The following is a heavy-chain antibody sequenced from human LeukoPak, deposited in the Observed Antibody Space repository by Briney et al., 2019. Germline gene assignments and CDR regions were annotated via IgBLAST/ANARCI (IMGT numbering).Heavy chain of an antibody. Sequence: GRSLRLSCAASGFTFSSYEMNWVRQAPGKGLEWASYISSSGSTIYYADSVKGRFTISRDNAKNSLFLQMNSLRAEDTAVYYCARVGQSYGDSSRLDTNWFDPWGQGTLVTVSS. D-gene: IGHD4-17*01. CDR3: ARVGQSYGDSSRLDTNWFDP. CDR2: ISSSGSTI. V-gene: IGHV3-48*03. CDR1: GFTFSSYE. J-gene: IGHJ5*02.